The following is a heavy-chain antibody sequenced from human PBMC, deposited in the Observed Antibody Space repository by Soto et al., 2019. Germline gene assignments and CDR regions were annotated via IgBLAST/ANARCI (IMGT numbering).Heavy chain of an antibody. D-gene: IGHD6-13*01. Sequence: PGGSLRLSCAASGFTFSSYGMHWVRQAPGKGLEWVAVISYDGSNKYYADSVKGRFTISRDNSKNTLYLQMNSLRAEDTAVYYCAKDPRIRYSSSWDEWFDPWGQGTLVTVSS. CDR3: AKDPRIRYSSSWDEWFDP. CDR1: GFTFSSYG. J-gene: IGHJ5*02. V-gene: IGHV3-30*18. CDR2: ISYDGSNK.